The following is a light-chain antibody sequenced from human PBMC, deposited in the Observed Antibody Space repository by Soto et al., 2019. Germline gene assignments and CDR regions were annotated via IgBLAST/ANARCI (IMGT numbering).Light chain of an antibody. V-gene: IGLV1-36*01. Sequence: QSVLTQPPSVSEAPRQRVTISCSGSSSNIGNNAVNWYQQLPGKAPKLLIYYDDLLPSGVSDRFSGSKSGTSASLAISGLQSEDEADYYCAAWDDSLNALWVFGGGTKVTVL. CDR2: YDD. CDR1: SSNIGNNA. J-gene: IGLJ3*02. CDR3: AAWDDSLNALWV.